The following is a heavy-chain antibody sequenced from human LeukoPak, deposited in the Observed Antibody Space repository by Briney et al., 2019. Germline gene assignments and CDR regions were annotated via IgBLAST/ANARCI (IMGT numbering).Heavy chain of an antibody. Sequence: GESLKISCKGSGYSFANYWIGWVHQAPGKGLEWVSHIDSSGSIIYYADSVKGRFTISRDNAKNSLSLQMNSLRVEDTALYYCVRDYGGSTSDALDFWGQGTMVTVSS. CDR2: IDSSGSII. D-gene: IGHD1-26*01. CDR1: GYSFANYW. J-gene: IGHJ3*01. CDR3: VRDYGGSTSDALDF. V-gene: IGHV3-11*04.